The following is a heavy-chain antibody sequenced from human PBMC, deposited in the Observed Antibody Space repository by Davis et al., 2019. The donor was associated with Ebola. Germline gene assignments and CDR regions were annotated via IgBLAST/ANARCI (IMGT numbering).Heavy chain of an antibody. CDR1: GFTFSDYW. CDR3: ARLYKNDKSRYGHFDY. J-gene: IGHJ4*02. CDR2: IKQDEREK. Sequence: PGGSLRLSCTASGFTFSDYWMSWVRQLPGGGLQCVASIKQDEREKDYVDSVKGRFTVSRDNPENSLYLQMNRLRAEDAAVYYCARLYKNDKSRYGHFDYWGQGILVTVSS. D-gene: IGHD3-22*01. V-gene: IGHV3-7*03.